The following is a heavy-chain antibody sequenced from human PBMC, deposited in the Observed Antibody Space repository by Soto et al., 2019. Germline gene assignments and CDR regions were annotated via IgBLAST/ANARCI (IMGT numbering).Heavy chain of an antibody. CDR1: VFAFSTFD. CDR2: IGTLSDT. J-gene: IGHJ5*02. CDR3: ARGRSLSYDSPIQPMFDP. V-gene: IGHV3-13*01. D-gene: IGHD3-10*01. Sequence: TGGSLRLSCACSVFAFSTFDIHCVRHTPGKGLEWVSGIGTLSDTFYAASVQGRFTISRQNAKNSVYLQMNSLRAGDAAFYYCARGRSLSYDSPIQPMFDPWGQGTLCTVSS.